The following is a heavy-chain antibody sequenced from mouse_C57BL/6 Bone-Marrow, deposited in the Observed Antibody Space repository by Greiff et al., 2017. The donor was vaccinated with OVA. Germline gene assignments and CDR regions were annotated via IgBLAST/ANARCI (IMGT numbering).Heavy chain of an antibody. J-gene: IGHJ3*01. CDR3: ARDDRGFAY. CDR1: GFTFSDYY. CDR2: INYDGSST. Sequence: EVMLVESEGGLVQPGSSMKLSCTASGFTFSDYYMAWVRQVPEKGLEWVANINYDGSSTYYLDSLKSRFIISRDNAKNILYLQMSSLKSEDTATYYCARDDRGFAYWGQGTLVTVSA. V-gene: IGHV5-16*01. D-gene: IGHD2-14*01.